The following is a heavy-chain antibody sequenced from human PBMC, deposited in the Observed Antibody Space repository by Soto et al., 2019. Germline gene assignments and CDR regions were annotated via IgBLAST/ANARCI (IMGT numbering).Heavy chain of an antibody. Sequence: QVQLQESGPALVKPSQTLSLTCTVSGGSISSGDYYWSWIRQPPGKGLEWIGYIYYSGSTYYNPSLKSRVTILLDTSKNQFSLKLSSVTVADTAVYYCASDSHDNSNYLSNWFDPWGQGTLVTVSS. J-gene: IGHJ5*02. CDR1: GGSISSGDYY. D-gene: IGHD4-4*01. V-gene: IGHV4-30-4*01. CDR2: IYYSGST. CDR3: ASDSHDNSNYLSNWFDP.